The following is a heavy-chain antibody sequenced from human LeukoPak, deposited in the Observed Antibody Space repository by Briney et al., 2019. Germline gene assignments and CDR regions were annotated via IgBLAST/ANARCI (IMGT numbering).Heavy chain of an antibody. CDR3: ASTTYYYDSSGYSYFDY. CDR1: GYSFTSYW. V-gene: IGHV5-51*01. CDR2: IYPGDSDT. D-gene: IGHD3-22*01. Sequence: GESLKISCKGSGYSFTSYWIGWVRQMPGKGLEWRGIIYPGDSDTRYSPSFQGQVTISADKSISTAYPQWSSLKASDTAMYYCASTTYYYDSSGYSYFDYWGQGTLVTVSS. J-gene: IGHJ4*02.